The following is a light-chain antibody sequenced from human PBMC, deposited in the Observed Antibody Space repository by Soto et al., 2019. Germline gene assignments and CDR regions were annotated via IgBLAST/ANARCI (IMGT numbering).Light chain of an antibody. Sequence: DIQLTQSPSTLPATVGDRVTISCRASQSINNCLAWYQQKAGKAPKLLIYKASTLESGVPSTFSGGGSGTVFSLTIRSLQHDDFATYYCQQYGNLWTFGQGTKVDIK. J-gene: IGKJ1*01. CDR1: QSINNC. CDR2: KAS. V-gene: IGKV1-5*03. CDR3: QQYGNLWT.